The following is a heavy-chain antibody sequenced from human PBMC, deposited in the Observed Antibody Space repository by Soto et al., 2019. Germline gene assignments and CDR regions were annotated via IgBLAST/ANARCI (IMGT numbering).Heavy chain of an antibody. CDR2: ISYDGSNK. Sequence: GGSLRLSCAASGFTFSSYAMHWVRQAPGKGLEWVAVISYDGSNKYYADSVKGRFTISRDNSKNTLYLQMNSLRAEDTAVYYCARTKNYYDSSGYYPQDYWGQGTLVTVSS. CDR3: ARTKNYYDSSGYYPQDY. CDR1: GFTFSSYA. V-gene: IGHV3-30-3*01. J-gene: IGHJ4*02. D-gene: IGHD3-22*01.